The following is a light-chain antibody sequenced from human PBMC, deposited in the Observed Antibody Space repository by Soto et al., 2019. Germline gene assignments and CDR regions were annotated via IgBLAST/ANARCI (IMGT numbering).Light chain of an antibody. V-gene: IGKV1-5*01. CDR3: QQYDTFWT. CDR1: QSISNW. J-gene: IGKJ1*01. Sequence: DIQMTQSPSTLSAFVGDRVTITCRASQSISNWLAWYQQKPGKAPKLLIYDVSNLESGVPSRFTGSGSGTEFSLTFSSLQPDDFATYYCQQYDTFWTFGQGTKVEIK. CDR2: DVS.